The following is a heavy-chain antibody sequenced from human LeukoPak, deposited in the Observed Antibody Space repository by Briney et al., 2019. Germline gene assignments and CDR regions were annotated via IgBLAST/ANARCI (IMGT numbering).Heavy chain of an antibody. Sequence: SVKVSCKASGGTFSSYAISWVRQAPGQGLEWMGGIIPIFGTANYAQKFQGRVTMTRDTSTSTVYMELSSLRSEDTAVYYCARATLYVYYFDYWGQGTLVTISS. D-gene: IGHD5/OR15-5a*01. CDR3: ARATLYVYYFDY. CDR2: IIPIFGTA. J-gene: IGHJ4*02. V-gene: IGHV1-69*05. CDR1: GGTFSSYA.